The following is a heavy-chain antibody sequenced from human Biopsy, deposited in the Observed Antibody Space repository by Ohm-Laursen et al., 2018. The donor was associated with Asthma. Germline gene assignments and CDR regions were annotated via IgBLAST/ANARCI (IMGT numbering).Heavy chain of an antibody. CDR2: ISKDASTQ. V-gene: IGHV3-30*01. Sequence: SLRLSCAAPGFTFSGYTMNWVRQAPGKGLEWVGVISKDASTQDYADSVKGRFTMARDNSKNTLDLQMNSLREEDTAVYYCVRDGTDDAFDIWGQGTVVSVSS. D-gene: IGHD1-1*01. J-gene: IGHJ3*02. CDR1: GFTFSGYT. CDR3: VRDGTDDAFDI.